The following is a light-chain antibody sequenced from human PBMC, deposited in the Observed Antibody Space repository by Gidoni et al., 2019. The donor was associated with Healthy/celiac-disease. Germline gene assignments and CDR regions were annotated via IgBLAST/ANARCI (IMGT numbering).Light chain of an antibody. J-gene: IGLJ1*01. CDR1: ALPKQY. CDR2: KDS. V-gene: IGLV3-25*03. Sequence: SYELPQPHSVSVYPGQTARITCSGDALPKQYAYWYQQKPGQAPVLVIYKDSERPSGIPERFSGSSSGTTVTLTISGVQAEDEADYYCQSADSSGTYVFGTGTKVTVL. CDR3: QSADSSGTYV.